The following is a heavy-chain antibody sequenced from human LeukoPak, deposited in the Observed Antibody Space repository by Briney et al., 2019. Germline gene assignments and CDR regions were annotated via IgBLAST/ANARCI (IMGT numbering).Heavy chain of an antibody. CDR3: ARIVGASDY. CDR2: IYYSGST. CDR1: GGSISSSSYY. V-gene: IGHV4-39*01. D-gene: IGHD1-26*01. J-gene: IGHJ4*02. Sequence: SETLSVTCTVSGGSISSSSYYWGWIRQPPGKGLEWIGSIYYSGSTYYNPSLKSRVTISVDTSKNQFSLKLSSVTAADTAVYYCARIVGASDYWGQGTLVTVSS.